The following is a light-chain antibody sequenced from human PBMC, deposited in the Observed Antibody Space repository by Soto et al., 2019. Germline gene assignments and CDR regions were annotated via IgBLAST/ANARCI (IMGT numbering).Light chain of an antibody. V-gene: IGKV3-20*01. CDR3: QQHSQWPIT. J-gene: IGKJ5*01. Sequence: EILLTQSPGTLSLSPGERATLSCRASQSVSNNHLAWYQQTTGKPPRLLIYGISTRDAGIPDRFSGRGSGTEFTLPLSRLQPEDFEVYYCQQHSQWPITFGQGTRLEIK. CDR1: QSVSNNH. CDR2: GIS.